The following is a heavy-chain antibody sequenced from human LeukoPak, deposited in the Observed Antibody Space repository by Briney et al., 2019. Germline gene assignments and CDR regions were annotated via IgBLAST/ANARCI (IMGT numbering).Heavy chain of an antibody. V-gene: IGHV4-39*01. CDR2: VYYSGST. D-gene: IGHD2-2*01. J-gene: IGHJ4*02. CDR3: ARGPLVVPAATPFDY. CDR1: GGSISSSDYY. Sequence: PSETLSLTCTVSGGSISSSDYYWGWIRQPPGKGLEWIGSVYYSGSTYYNPSLKSRVSISVDTSKNQFSLKLSSVTAADTAVYYCARGPLVVPAATPFDYWGQGTLVTVSS.